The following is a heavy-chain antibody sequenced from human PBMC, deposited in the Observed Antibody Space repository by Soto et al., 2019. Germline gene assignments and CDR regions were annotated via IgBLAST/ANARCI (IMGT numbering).Heavy chain of an antibody. CDR3: ARDLDYYGSGNYYNRIDY. Sequence: QAQLVQSGAEVKKPGSSVKVSCKVSGGPFSDYAVSWVRQAPGQGLEWMGGIIPMFGTANYAQKFQGRVTITADESTTTAYMELSSLRSEDTAVYYCARDLDYYGSGNYYNRIDYWGQGTLVTVSS. D-gene: IGHD3-10*01. J-gene: IGHJ4*02. CDR1: GGPFSDYA. CDR2: IIPMFGTA. V-gene: IGHV1-69*01.